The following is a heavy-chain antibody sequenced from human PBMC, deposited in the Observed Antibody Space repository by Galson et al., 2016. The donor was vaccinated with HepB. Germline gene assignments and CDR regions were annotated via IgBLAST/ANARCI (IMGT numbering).Heavy chain of an antibody. V-gene: IGHV3-21*01. J-gene: IGHJ5*02. D-gene: IGHD1-26*01. CDR2: ISSDGVYT. Sequence: GLEWVSSISSDGVYTYYADSLKGRFSISRDNAKNSLFLQMSSLRAEDTAVYYCARDGVLGGASWFDTWGQGTLVTVSS. CDR3: ARDGVLGGASWFDT.